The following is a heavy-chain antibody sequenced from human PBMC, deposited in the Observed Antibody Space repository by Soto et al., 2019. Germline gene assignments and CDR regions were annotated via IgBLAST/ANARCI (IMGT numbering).Heavy chain of an antibody. V-gene: IGHV1-18*01. Sequence: ASVKVSCKASGYTFTSYGISWVRQAPGHGLEWMGWISAYNGNTNYAQKLQGRVTMTTDTSTSTAYMELRSMTSDDTAVYDCARDRGGATHDYWGQGTLVTVSS. CDR1: GYTFTSYG. CDR3: ARDRGGATHDY. J-gene: IGHJ4*02. D-gene: IGHD1-26*01. CDR2: ISAYNGNT.